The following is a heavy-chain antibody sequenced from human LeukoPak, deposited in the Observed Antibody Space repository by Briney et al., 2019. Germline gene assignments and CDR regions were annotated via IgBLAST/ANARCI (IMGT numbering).Heavy chain of an antibody. CDR3: ARAGSYRGYFDY. Sequence: SETLSLTCTVSGGSISSSSYYWSYIRQPPGKGLEWLGSIYYSGTTHYNPSLKSRLTISVDTSKKQFSLKLTSVTAADTAVYYCARAGSYRGYFDYWGQGTLVTVSS. CDR1: GGSISSSSYY. D-gene: IGHD1-26*01. CDR2: IYYSGTT. V-gene: IGHV4-39*07. J-gene: IGHJ4*02.